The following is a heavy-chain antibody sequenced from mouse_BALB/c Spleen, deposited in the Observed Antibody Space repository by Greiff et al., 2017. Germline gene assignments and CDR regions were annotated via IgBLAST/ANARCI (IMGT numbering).Heavy chain of an antibody. J-gene: IGHJ4*01. Sequence: LQESGAELVRPGSPVKISCKASGYAFSSYWMNWVKQRPGQGLEWIGQIYPGDGDTNYNGKFKGKATLTADKSSSTAYMQLSSLTSEDSAVYFCARRDYGDALDYWGQGTSVTVSS. CDR2: IYPGDGDT. V-gene: IGHV1-80*01. CDR3: ARRDYGDALDY. CDR1: GYAFSSYW. D-gene: IGHD1-1*02.